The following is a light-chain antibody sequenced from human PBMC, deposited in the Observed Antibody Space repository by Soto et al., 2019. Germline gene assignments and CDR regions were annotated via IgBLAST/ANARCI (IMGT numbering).Light chain of an antibody. J-gene: IGKJ1*01. CDR1: QSVGSIY. V-gene: IGKV3-20*01. CDR3: QQYGSSRT. CDR2: GSS. Sequence: ENVLTQSPGTLSLSPGERGTLSCRASQSVGSIYLAWYQQKPGQAPRLLIYGSSSRASGIPDRFSGSGSGTDFTLTISRLEPEDFAVYYCQQYGSSRTFGQGTKVDI.